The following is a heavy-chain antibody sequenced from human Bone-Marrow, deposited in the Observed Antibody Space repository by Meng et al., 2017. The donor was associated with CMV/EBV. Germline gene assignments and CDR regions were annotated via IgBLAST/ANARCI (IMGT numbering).Heavy chain of an antibody. CDR1: GFTFSSYP. CDR2: IYSGGSST. V-gene: IGHV3-23*03. D-gene: IGHD1-26*01. CDR3: AKDRGSYSSAFDY. J-gene: IGHJ4*02. Sequence: GGSLRLSCAASGFTFSSYPMSWVRQAPGKGLEWVSVIYSGGSSTYYADSVKGRFTISRDNSKNTLYLQMNSLRAEDTAVYYCAKDRGSYSSAFDYWGQGTLVTVSS.